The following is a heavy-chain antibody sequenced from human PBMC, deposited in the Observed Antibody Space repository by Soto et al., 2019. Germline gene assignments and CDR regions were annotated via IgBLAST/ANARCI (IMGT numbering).Heavy chain of an antibody. J-gene: IGHJ4*02. V-gene: IGHV4-4*02. Sequence: QVQLQESGPGLVKPSGTLSLTCAVSGGSISSSNWWSWVRQPPGKGLGWSGEIYHSGNTNYNPSLKSRVTMAVDKSRNQFALKLSSVTAADTAVYYCARRWGEGRVDYWGQGTLVTVSS. CDR1: GGSISSSNW. CDR3: ARRWGEGRVDY. CDR2: IYHSGNT. D-gene: IGHD3-10*01.